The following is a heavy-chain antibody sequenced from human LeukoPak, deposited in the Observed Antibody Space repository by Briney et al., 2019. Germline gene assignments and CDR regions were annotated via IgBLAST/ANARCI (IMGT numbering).Heavy chain of an antibody. Sequence: ASVKVSCKASGYTFTSYAMNWVRQAPGQGLEWMGWINTNTGNQTYAQGFTGRFVFSLDTSVSTAYLQISSLKAEDTAVYYCARRGSSSWYFSHYYYMDVWGKGTTVTVSS. J-gene: IGHJ6*03. CDR1: GYTFTSYA. D-gene: IGHD6-13*01. V-gene: IGHV7-4-1*02. CDR3: ARRGSSSWYFSHYYYMDV. CDR2: INTNTGNQ.